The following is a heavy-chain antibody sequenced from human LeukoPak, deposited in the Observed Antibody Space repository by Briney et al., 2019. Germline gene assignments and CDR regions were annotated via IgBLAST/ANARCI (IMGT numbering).Heavy chain of an antibody. J-gene: IGHJ4*02. Sequence: ASVKVSCKASGYTFTSYDITWVRRAPGQGLEWMGWISPYNGNTNYAQRLQGRVTMTTDTSTSTAYMELRSLRSDDTAVYYCARVITTNNDYWGQGTLVTVSS. CDR1: GYTFTSYD. V-gene: IGHV1-18*01. D-gene: IGHD3-22*01. CDR3: ARVITTNNDY. CDR2: ISPYNGNT.